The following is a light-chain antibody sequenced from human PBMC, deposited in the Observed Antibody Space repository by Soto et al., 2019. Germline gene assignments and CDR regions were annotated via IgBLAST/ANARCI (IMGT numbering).Light chain of an antibody. J-gene: IGKJ4*01. CDR2: GAS. Sequence: EIVLTQSPATLSVSPGERATLSCRASQSVGDILAWYQQKPGQGPRLLIYGASSRATGIPARFSGSGSGTEFTLTISSLQSEDFAVYYCHQYDNWPLTFGGVTKVEIK. V-gene: IGKV3-15*01. CDR1: QSVGDI. CDR3: HQYDNWPLT.